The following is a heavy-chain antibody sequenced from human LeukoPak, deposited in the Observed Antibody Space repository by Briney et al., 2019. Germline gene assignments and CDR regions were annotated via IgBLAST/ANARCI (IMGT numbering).Heavy chain of an antibody. J-gene: IGHJ5*02. D-gene: IGHD1-14*01. V-gene: IGHV5-51*01. CDR3: ARHPTGFPNWFDP. CDR2: IYPGDSDT. CDR1: GYSFTSYW. Sequence: GESLKISCKGSGYSFTSYWIGWVRQMPGKGLEWMGIIYPGDSDTRYSPSFQGQVTLSADKSINTAYLQWSSLRASDTALYYCARHPTGFPNWFDPWGQGIFVTVSS.